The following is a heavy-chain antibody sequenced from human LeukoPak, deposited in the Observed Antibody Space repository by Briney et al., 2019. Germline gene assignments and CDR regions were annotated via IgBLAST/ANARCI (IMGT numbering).Heavy chain of an antibody. CDR1: GFTVSSNY. Sequence: GGSLRLSCAASGFTVSSNYMSWVRQAPGKGLEWVSVVYSGGSTYYADSVKGRFTISRDNSKNTLYLQMNSLRAEDTAVYYCAGVVGLEAQNCSGGSCYDYGMDVWGQGTTVTVSS. D-gene: IGHD2-15*01. V-gene: IGHV3-66*01. CDR3: AGVVGLEAQNCSGGSCYDYGMDV. CDR2: VYSGGST. J-gene: IGHJ6*02.